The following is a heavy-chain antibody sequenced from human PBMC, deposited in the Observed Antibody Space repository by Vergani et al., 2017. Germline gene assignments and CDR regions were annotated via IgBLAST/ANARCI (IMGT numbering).Heavy chain of an antibody. CDR2: IIPIFGTA. D-gene: IGHD3-22*01. V-gene: IGHV1-69*01. CDR1: GGAFSSYT. J-gene: IGHJ5*02. Sequence: QVQLVQSGAEVKKPGSSVKVSCKASGGAFSSYTIGWVRQAPGQGLEWVGGIIPIFGTADYAQKFQGRVTITADESTSTAFMELSSLKSNDTAVYYCARVYVEPGSSGYHSNWFDPWGQGTQVTVSS. CDR3: ARVYVEPGSSGYHSNWFDP.